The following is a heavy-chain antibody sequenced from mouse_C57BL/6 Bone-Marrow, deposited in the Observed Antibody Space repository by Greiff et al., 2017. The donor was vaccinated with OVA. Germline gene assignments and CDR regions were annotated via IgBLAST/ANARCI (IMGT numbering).Heavy chain of an antibody. J-gene: IGHJ3*01. CDR1: GYTFTDYE. CDR3: TEITTVGPP. Sequence: VQLQQSGAELVRPGASVTLSCKASGYTFTDYEMHWVKQTPVHGLEWIGAIDPETGGTAYNQKFKGKATLTADKSSSTAYMELRSLTSEDSAVYYCTEITTVGPPWGQGTLVTVSA. V-gene: IGHV1-15*01. D-gene: IGHD1-1*01. CDR2: IDPETGGT.